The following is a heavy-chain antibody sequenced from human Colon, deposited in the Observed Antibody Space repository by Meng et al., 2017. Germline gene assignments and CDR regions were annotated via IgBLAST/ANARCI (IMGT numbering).Heavy chain of an antibody. Sequence: LQLQGSGRGLAQPSERLSLTCTASGASINIGSYSWAWVRQAPGKGLEWIGSIHNSGKTYYNSSLKSRVTILVDTSKNQFSLKLTSVTAADTAVYLCARLVTTVTTGNWFDPWGQGTLVTVSS. CDR2: IHNSGKT. D-gene: IGHD4-17*01. J-gene: IGHJ5*02. CDR3: ARLVTTVTTGNWFDP. CDR1: GASINIGSYS. V-gene: IGHV4-39*07.